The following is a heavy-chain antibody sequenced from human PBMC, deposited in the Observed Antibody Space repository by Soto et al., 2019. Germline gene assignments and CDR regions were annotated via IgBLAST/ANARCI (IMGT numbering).Heavy chain of an antibody. D-gene: IGHD3-10*01. CDR1: GGSISSYY. CDR3: ARQKVRGVINVRYFDY. CDR2: IYYSGST. V-gene: IGHV4-59*08. J-gene: IGHJ4*02. Sequence: QVQLQESGPGLVQPSETLSLTCTVSGGSISSYYWSWIRQPPGKGLEWIGYIYYSGSTDYNPSLKSRVTIPVDTSKIHVSLKLSSVTAADTAVYYWARQKVRGVINVRYFDYWGQGTLVTVSS.